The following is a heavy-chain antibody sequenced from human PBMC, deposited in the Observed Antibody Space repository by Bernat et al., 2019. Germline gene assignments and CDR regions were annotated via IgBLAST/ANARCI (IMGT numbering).Heavy chain of an antibody. CDR2: IFWDDDK. Sequence: QITLKESGPALVKPTQTLTLTCTFSGFSLSTSGVGVGWIRQPPGEALEWLALIFWDDDKRYSPSLKNRLTISKDTSKSQVVLTVTNMDAVDTVTYFCAHTDYLSLDYWGQGTLVTVSS. D-gene: IGHD4-11*01. V-gene: IGHV2-5*02. CDR1: GFSLSTSGVG. CDR3: AHTDYLSLDY. J-gene: IGHJ4*02.